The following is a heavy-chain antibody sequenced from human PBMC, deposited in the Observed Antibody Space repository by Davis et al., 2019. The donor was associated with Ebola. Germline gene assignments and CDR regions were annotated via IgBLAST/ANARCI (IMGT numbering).Heavy chain of an antibody. CDR3: ASSQQPAYYYYYGMDV. CDR2: IYHSGST. J-gene: IGHJ6*02. D-gene: IGHD6-13*01. CDR1: GGSISSSNW. Sequence: SETLSLTCAVSGGSISSSNWWSWVRQPPGKGLEWIGEIYHSGSTNYNPSLKSRVTISVDKSKNQFSLKLSSVTAADTAVYYCASSQQPAYYYYYGMDVWGQGTTVTVSS. V-gene: IGHV4-4*02.